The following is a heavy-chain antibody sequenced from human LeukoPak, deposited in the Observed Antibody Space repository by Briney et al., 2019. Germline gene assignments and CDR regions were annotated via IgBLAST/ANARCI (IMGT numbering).Heavy chain of an antibody. CDR1: GYTFTSYD. V-gene: IGHV1-8*01. D-gene: IGHD6-19*01. J-gene: IGHJ4*02. CDR3: ATGEVIAVAGTGFDY. CDR2: MNPNSGNT. Sequence: ASVKVSCKASGYTFTSYDINWVRQATGQGLEWMGWMNPNSGNTGYAQKFQGRVTMTRNTSISTAYMELSSLRSEDTAVYYCATGEVIAVAGTGFDYWCQGTLVTVSS.